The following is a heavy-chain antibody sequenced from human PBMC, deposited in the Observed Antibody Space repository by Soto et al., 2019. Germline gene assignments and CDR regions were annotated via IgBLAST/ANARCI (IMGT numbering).Heavy chain of an antibody. J-gene: IGHJ1*01. D-gene: IGHD6-13*01. Sequence: ASVKVSCKASGYTFTSYYMHWVRQAPGQGLEWMGIINPSGGSTSYAQKFQGRVTMTRDTSTSTVYMELSSLRSEDTAVYYCARDMREGSIAAAGTGPAEYFPHWGQGTLVTVSS. V-gene: IGHV1-46*01. CDR1: GYTFTSYY. CDR3: ARDMREGSIAAAGTGPAEYFPH. CDR2: INPSGGST.